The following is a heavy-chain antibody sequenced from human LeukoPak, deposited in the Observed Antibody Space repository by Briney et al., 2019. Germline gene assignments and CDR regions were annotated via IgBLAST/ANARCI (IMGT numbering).Heavy chain of an antibody. D-gene: IGHD3-22*01. CDR2: INHSGST. Sequence: ASETLSLTRAVYGGSFSGYYWSWIRQPPGKGLEWIGEINHSGSTNYNPSLKSRVTISVDTSKNQFSLKLSSVTAADTAVYYCARGGGYYSNYFDYWGQGTLVTVSS. CDR1: GGSFSGYY. V-gene: IGHV4-34*01. J-gene: IGHJ4*02. CDR3: ARGGGYYSNYFDY.